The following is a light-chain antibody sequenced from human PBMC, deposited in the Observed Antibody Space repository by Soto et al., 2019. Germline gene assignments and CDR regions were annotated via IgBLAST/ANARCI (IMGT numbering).Light chain of an antibody. CDR1: QSVSSTS. CDR3: QQYDGSPPWT. Sequence: EIVLTQSPGTLSFSPGERATLSCRASQSVSSTSLAWYQQKPGQAPRLLICGASNRATGIPDRFSGSGSGTDFTLTISRLEPEDFAVYYCQQYDGSPPWTFGLGTKVEFK. J-gene: IGKJ1*01. CDR2: GAS. V-gene: IGKV3-20*01.